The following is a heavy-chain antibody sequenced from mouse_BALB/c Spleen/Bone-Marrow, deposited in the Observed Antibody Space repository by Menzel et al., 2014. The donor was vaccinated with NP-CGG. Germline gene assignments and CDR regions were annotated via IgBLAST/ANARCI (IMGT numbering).Heavy chain of an antibody. CDR3: ARLPSYYRYEDAY. J-gene: IGHJ3*01. V-gene: IGHV5-12-1*01. CDR1: GFAFSSYD. D-gene: IGHD2-14*01. Sequence: EVNLVESGGGLVKPGGSLKLSCAASGFAFSSYDMSWVRQTPEKRLEWVAYISSGGGSTYYPDTVKGRFTISRDNAKNTLYLQMSRLKSEDTAMYYCARLPSYYRYEDAYWGQGTLVTVSA. CDR2: ISSGGGST.